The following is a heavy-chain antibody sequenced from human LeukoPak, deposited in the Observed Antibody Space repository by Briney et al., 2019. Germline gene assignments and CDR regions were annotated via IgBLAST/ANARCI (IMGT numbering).Heavy chain of an antibody. CDR3: ARRARDCSRTSCFNYYYYTDV. J-gene: IGHJ6*03. Sequence: ASVKVSCKASGYTFTSYAMHWVRQAPGQRLEWMGWINAGNGNTKYSQKFQGRVTITRDTSISTAYMELSSLRSEDTAVYYCARRARDCSRTSCFNYYYYTDVWGKGTTVTVSS. CDR1: GYTFTSYA. CDR2: INAGNGNT. D-gene: IGHD2-2*01. V-gene: IGHV1-3*01.